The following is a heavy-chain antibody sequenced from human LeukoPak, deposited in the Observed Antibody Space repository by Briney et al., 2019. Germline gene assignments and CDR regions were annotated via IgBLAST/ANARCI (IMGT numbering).Heavy chain of an antibody. Sequence: PSETLSLTCAVYGGSFSGYYWSWIRQPPGKGLEWIGEINHSGSTNYNPSLKSRVTISVDTSKNQFSLKLSSVTAADTAVYYCVSARIGARLLFDYWGQGTLVTVSS. D-gene: IGHD6-6*01. V-gene: IGHV4-34*01. CDR3: VSARIGARLLFDY. CDR1: GGSFSGYY. CDR2: INHSGST. J-gene: IGHJ4*02.